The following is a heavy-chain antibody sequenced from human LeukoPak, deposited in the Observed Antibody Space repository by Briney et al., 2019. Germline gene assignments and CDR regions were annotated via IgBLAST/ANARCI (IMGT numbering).Heavy chain of an antibody. CDR2: ISYDGSNK. V-gene: IGHV3-30*04. CDR1: GFTFSSYA. Sequence: GRSLRLSCAASGFTFSSYAMHWVRQAPGKGLEWVAVISYDGSNKYYADSVKGRFTISRDNSKNTLYLQMNSLRAEDTAVYYCARTRGRGSGGHFDIWGQGTMVTVSS. CDR3: ARTRGRGSGGHFDI. J-gene: IGHJ3*02.